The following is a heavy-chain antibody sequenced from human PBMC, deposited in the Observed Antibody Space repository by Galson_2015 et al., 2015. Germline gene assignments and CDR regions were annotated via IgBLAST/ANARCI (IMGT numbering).Heavy chain of an antibody. J-gene: IGHJ6*02. V-gene: IGHV3-53*01. CDR1: EFSVNSNY. D-gene: IGHD6-19*01. CDR2: IYSGDRT. CDR3: AAVGVAPQTSLADLYHYHGMDV. Sequence: SLRLSCAASEFSVNSNYMTWVRQTPGKGLEWVSVIYSGDRTYYVDSVKGRFTISRDNSKNTVYLQMSSLRVEDSAVYYCAAVGVAPQTSLADLYHYHGMDVWGQGTTVTVSS.